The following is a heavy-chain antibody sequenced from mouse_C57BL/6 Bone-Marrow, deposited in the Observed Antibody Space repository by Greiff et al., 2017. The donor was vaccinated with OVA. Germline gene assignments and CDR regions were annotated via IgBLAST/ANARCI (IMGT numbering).Heavy chain of an antibody. CDR2: IGPSDSYT. Sequence: QVQLQQPGAELVMPGASVKLSCKASGYTFTSYWMHWVKQRPGQGLEWIGEIGPSDSYTNYNQKFKGKSTLTVDKSSSTAYMHLSSLTSVDSAVYYCARDSFAYWGQGTLVTVSA. CDR3: ARDSFAY. CDR1: GYTFTSYW. J-gene: IGHJ3*01. V-gene: IGHV1-69*01.